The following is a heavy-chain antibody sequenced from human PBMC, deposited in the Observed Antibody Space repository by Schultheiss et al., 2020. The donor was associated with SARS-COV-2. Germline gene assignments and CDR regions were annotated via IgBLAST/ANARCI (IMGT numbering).Heavy chain of an antibody. D-gene: IGHD3-10*01. V-gene: IGHV4-30-2*01. Sequence: SQTLSLTCAVSGGSISSGGYSWSWIRQPPGKGLEWIGEVTHGGSTNYNPSLMRRVTISEARSKNQVSLKVTSVTAADTAVYYCARGTYHNGSGRHSYFNGMDIWGQGTTVTVSS. CDR1: GGSISSGGYS. CDR3: ARGTYHNGSGRHSYFNGMDI. CDR2: VTHGGST. J-gene: IGHJ6*02.